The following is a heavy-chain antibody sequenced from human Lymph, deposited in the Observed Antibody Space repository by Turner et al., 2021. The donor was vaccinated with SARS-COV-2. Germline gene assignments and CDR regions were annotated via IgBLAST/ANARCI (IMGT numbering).Heavy chain of an antibody. V-gene: IGHV5-51*01. CDR1: GYSFTTYW. D-gene: IGHD3-3*01. CDR3: ARREWGGSLGHIDY. Sequence: EVQLVQSGAGVKKPGESLRISCRPSGYSFTTYWIGWVRQMPGKGLGWMGIIYPGDSDTRYSPSFQGQVTISADKSISTAYLQWSSLKASDTAMYYCARREWGGSLGHIDYWGQGTLVTVSS. CDR2: IYPGDSDT. J-gene: IGHJ4*02.